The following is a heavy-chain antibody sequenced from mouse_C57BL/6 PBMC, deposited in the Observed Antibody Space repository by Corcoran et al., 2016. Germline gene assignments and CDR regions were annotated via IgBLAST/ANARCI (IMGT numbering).Heavy chain of an antibody. J-gene: IGHJ2*01. Sequence: EVQLQQSGPELVKPGASVKISCKASGYTLTDYYMNWVKQSHGKSLEWIGDINPNNGGTSYNQKFKGKATLTVDKSSSTAYMELRSLTSEDSAFYYCARDGYYSRYFYYWGQGTTLTVSS. CDR1: GYTLTDYY. CDR2: INPNNGGT. V-gene: IGHV1-26*01. CDR3: ARDGYYSRYFYY. D-gene: IGHD2-3*01.